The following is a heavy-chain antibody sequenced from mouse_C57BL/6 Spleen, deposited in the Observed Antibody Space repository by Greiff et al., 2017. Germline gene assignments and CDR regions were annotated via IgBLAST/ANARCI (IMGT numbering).Heavy chain of an antibody. Sequence: VKLVESGPGLVQPSQSLSITCTVSGFSLTSYGVHWVRQSPGKGLEWLGVIWRGGSTDYNAAFMSRLSITKDNSKIQVFFKLNSLQADDTAIYYCAKANYSNYGAMDYWGKGTSVTVSS. CDR2: IWRGGST. CDR3: AKANYSNYGAMDY. D-gene: IGHD2-5*01. V-gene: IGHV2-5*01. CDR1: GFSLTSYG. J-gene: IGHJ4*01.